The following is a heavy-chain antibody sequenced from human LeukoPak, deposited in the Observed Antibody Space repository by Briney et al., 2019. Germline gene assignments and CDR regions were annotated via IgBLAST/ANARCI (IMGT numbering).Heavy chain of an antibody. CDR3: ARGGLRNWYFDL. J-gene: IGHJ2*01. D-gene: IGHD5-12*01. CDR1: GFTFSSYW. V-gene: IGHV3-74*01. Sequence: AGGSLRLSCAASGFTFSSYWMHWIRQAPGKGLVWVSRPNSDGTNTYHADSVKGRVTISRDNAKNTVYLEMNSLRAEDTAVYYCARGGLRNWYFDLWGRGTLVTVSS. CDR2: PNSDGTNT.